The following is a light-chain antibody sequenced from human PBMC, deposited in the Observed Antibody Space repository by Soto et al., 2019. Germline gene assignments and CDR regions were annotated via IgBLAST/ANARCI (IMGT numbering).Light chain of an antibody. V-gene: IGKV3-11*01. CDR2: DAF. CDR1: QSVRNH. CDR3: QHRAIWPIS. J-gene: IGKJ4*01. Sequence: EIVLTQSPATLSLSPGERATLSCRTSQSVRNHLVWYQQKPGQAPRLLIYDAFIRATGIPARFSGSGSGTDFTLTISRLEPEDFAVYYCQHRAIWPISFGGGTTVEIK.